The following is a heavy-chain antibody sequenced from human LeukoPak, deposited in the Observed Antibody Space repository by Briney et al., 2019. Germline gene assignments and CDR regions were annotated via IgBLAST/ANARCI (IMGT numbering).Heavy chain of an antibody. J-gene: IGHJ6*02. V-gene: IGHV3-21*01. CDR3: ASRRDCSSTSCSPRYYYYGMDV. Sequence: GGSLRLSCAASGFTFSSYSMNWVRQAPGKGLERVSSISSSSSYIYYADSVKGRFTISRDNAKNSLYLQMNSLRAEDTAVYYCASRRDCSSTSCSPRYYYYGMDVWGQGTTVTVSS. D-gene: IGHD2-2*01. CDR2: ISSSSSYI. CDR1: GFTFSSYS.